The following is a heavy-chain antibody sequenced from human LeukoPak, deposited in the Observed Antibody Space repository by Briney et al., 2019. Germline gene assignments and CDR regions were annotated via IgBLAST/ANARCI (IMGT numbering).Heavy chain of an antibody. CDR1: GGTFSSYA. CDR3: ARGVSGNYYDSSGYDY. Sequence: SVRVSCKASGGTFSSYAISWVRQAPGQGLEWMGGIIPIFGTANYAQKFQGRVTITADESTSTAYMELSSLRSEDTAVYYCARGVSGNYYDSSGYDYWGQGTLVTVSS. D-gene: IGHD3-22*01. J-gene: IGHJ4*02. V-gene: IGHV1-69*01. CDR2: IIPIFGTA.